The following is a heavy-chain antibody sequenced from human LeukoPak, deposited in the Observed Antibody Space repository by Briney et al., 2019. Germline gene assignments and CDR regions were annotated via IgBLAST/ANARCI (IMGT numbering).Heavy chain of an antibody. Sequence: SETLSLTCTVSGGSISSYYWSWIRQPPGKGLEWIGYIYYSGSTNYDPSLKSRVTISVDTSKNQFSLKLSSVTAADTAVYYCARHAEYYDSSGYYFDYWGQGTLATVSS. V-gene: IGHV4-59*08. CDR2: IYYSGST. CDR3: ARHAEYYDSSGYYFDY. CDR1: GGSISSYY. D-gene: IGHD3-22*01. J-gene: IGHJ4*02.